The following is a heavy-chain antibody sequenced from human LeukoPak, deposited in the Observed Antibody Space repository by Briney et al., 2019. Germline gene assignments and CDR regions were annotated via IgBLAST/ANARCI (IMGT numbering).Heavy chain of an antibody. J-gene: IGHJ5*02. V-gene: IGHV4-59*01. Sequence: SETLSLTCTVSGGSISSNYWSWIRQPPGKGLEWIAYSSYTGSTNYNPSLKSRVTISVDTSKNQFSLRLRSVTAADTAVYYCARFIPSSGIDPWGQGTLVTVSS. CDR1: GGSISSNY. CDR2: SSYTGST. CDR3: ARFIPSSGIDP. D-gene: IGHD3-10*02.